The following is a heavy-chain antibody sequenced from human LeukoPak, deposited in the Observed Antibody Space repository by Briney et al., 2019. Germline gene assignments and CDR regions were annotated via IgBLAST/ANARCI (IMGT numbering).Heavy chain of an antibody. CDR1: GFTFSNYN. Sequence: GGSLRLSCAASGFTFSNYNMNWVRQPPGKGLQWVSYISSSSSYIYYADSVKGRFTISRDNAKNSLYLQMNSLRAEDTAVYYCAREAAAAGFDYWGQGTLVTVSS. CDR2: ISSSSSYI. CDR3: AREAAAAGFDY. D-gene: IGHD6-13*01. J-gene: IGHJ4*02. V-gene: IGHV3-21*05.